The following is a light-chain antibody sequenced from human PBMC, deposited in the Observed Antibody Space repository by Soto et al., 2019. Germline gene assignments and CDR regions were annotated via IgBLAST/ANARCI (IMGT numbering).Light chain of an antibody. V-gene: IGLV2-23*01. J-gene: IGLJ1*01. CDR1: SSDVGSYNL. CDR3: CSYAGNSNYV. Sequence: QSVLTQPASVSGSPGQSITISCTGTSSDVGSYNLVSWYQQHPGKAPKLMIFEGSKRPSGVSNRFSGSKSGNTASPTISGLQAEDEADYYCCSYAGNSNYVFGTGTKLTVL. CDR2: EGS.